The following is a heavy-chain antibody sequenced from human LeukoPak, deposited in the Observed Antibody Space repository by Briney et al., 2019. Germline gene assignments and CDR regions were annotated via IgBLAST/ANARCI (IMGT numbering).Heavy chain of an antibody. J-gene: IGHJ6*02. CDR2: IYPGDSDT. CDR3: ARRDGYCSSTSCYADYYYGMDV. CDR1: GYSFTSYW. Sequence: GESLQISCQGSGYSFTSYWIGWVRQMPGKGLEWMGIIYPGDSDTGYSPSFQGQVTISADKSISTAYLQWSSLKASDTAMYYCARRDGYCSSTSCYADYYYGMDVWGQGTTVTVSS. D-gene: IGHD2-2*01. V-gene: IGHV5-51*01.